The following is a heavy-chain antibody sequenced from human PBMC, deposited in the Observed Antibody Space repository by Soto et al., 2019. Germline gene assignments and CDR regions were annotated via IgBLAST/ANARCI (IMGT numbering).Heavy chain of an antibody. J-gene: IGHJ4*02. V-gene: IGHV3-53*01. CDR2: IYTGGST. D-gene: IGHD3-22*01. CDR3: ASSGYDSSY. CDR1: GFTISSNY. Sequence: WGTLRLSCAASGFTISSNYMSWGRQPPGQGLEWVSVIYTGGSTYYADSVQGRFTISRDNSKTTLYLQMNSLTATDTATSSCASSGYDSSYWGQGTRVTVSS.